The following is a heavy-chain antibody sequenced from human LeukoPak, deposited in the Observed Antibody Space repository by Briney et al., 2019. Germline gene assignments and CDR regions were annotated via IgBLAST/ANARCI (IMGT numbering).Heavy chain of an antibody. CDR2: IRSTANGYAT. CDR3: TGNYYGSGSYADFDY. CDR1: GFTFSGSA. Sequence: GGSLRLSCAASGFTFSGSALHWVRQASGKGLEWVGRIRSTANGYATAYAASVKGRITISRDDSKNTAYLQMDSLKTEDTAVYYCTGNYYGSGSYADFDYWGQGTLVTVSS. D-gene: IGHD3-10*01. V-gene: IGHV3-73*01. J-gene: IGHJ4*02.